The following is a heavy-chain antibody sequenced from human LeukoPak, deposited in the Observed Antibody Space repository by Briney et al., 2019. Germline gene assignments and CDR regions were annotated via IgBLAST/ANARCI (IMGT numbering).Heavy chain of an antibody. CDR2: MCYSGST. J-gene: IGHJ6*02. CDR1: GGSISSSSFC. D-gene: IGHD6-6*01. Sequence: SETLSLTCTVSGGSISSSSFCWGWIRQPPGKGLEWIGSMCYSGSTFYNPSLRSRVTISVDTSKNQFSLKLSSVTAADTAVYYCARDDVEYSSSSGYYYGMDVWGQGTTVTVSS. CDR3: ARDDVEYSSSSGYYYGMDV. V-gene: IGHV4-39*07.